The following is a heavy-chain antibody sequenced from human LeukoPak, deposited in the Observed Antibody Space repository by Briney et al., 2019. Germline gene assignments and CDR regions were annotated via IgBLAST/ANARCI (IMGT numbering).Heavy chain of an antibody. CDR2: IYPGDSAT. Sequence: GESLKISCKGSGYSFTSYWIGWVRQMPGKGLEWMGIIYPGDSATSYSPSFQGQVTISADKSISTAYLQWSSLKASDTAMYYCASLDIVVVPAAPDAFDIWGQGTMVAVSS. D-gene: IGHD2-2*01. V-gene: IGHV5-51*01. CDR1: GYSFTSYW. CDR3: ASLDIVVVPAAPDAFDI. J-gene: IGHJ3*02.